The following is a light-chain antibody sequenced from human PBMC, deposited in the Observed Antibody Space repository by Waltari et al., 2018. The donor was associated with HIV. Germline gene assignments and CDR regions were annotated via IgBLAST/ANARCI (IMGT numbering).Light chain of an antibody. V-gene: IGKV3-20*01. CDR1: QSVSSSS. CDR3: QQYGSSPPNT. J-gene: IGKJ4*01. CDR2: GAS. Sequence: EIVLTQSPGTLSLSLGERATLSCRASQSVSSSSLAWYQQKPGQAPRLLIYGASSRATGIPDRFSGSGSGTDFTLTISRLEPEDFAVYYCQQYGSSPPNTFGGGTKVEIK.